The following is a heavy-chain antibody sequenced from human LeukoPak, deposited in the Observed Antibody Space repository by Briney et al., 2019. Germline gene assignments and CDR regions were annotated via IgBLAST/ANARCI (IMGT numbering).Heavy chain of an antibody. D-gene: IGHD3-16*02. J-gene: IGHJ4*02. CDR3: ARGPQKAYDIVSGSYRYHFDY. Sequence: ASVKVSCKTVGYLFTSYVLDWVRQATGQGLEWMGWMNPDSSNTGYAQKFQGRVTMTRNTSISTAYMELSSLRSEDTAVYYCARGPQKAYDIVSGSYRYHFDYWGQGTLVTVSS. CDR2: MNPDSSNT. V-gene: IGHV1-8*01. CDR1: GYLFTSYV.